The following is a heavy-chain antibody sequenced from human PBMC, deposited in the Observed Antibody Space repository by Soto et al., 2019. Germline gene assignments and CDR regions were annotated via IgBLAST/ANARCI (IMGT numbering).Heavy chain of an antibody. CDR3: ARDRGGNSFFDC. CDR1: GGSISSYY. D-gene: IGHD2-21*02. V-gene: IGHV4-59*01. Sequence: SETLSLTCTVSGGSISSYYWSWIRQPPGKGLEWIGYIYYSGSTNYNPSLKSRGTISVDASKNQFSLKLSSVTAADTAVYYCARDRGGNSFFDCWGQGPLVTVSS. CDR2: IYYSGST. J-gene: IGHJ4*02.